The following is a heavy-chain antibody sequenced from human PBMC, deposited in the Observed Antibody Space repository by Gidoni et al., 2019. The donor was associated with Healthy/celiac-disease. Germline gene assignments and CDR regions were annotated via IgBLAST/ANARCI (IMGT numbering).Heavy chain of an antibody. CDR2: IYHSGST. V-gene: IGHV4-38-2*01. Sequence: TSGYYWGWIRQPPGKGLEWIGSIYHSGSTYYNPSLKSRVTISVDTSKNQFSLKLSSVTAADTAVYYCARSYYYDSSGYYYYFDYWGQGTLVTVSS. J-gene: IGHJ4*02. CDR3: ARSYYYDSSGYYYYFDY. D-gene: IGHD3-22*01. CDR1: TSGYY.